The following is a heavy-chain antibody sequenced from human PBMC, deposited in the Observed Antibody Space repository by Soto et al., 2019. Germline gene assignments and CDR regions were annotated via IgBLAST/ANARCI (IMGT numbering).Heavy chain of an antibody. J-gene: IGHJ4*02. Sequence: PGGSLRLSCAASGFTFSSYGMHWVRQAPGKGLEWVAVISYDGSNKYYADSVKGRFTISRDNSKNTLYLQMNSLRAEDTAVYYCGSVFEIWGQGAPVTVSS. CDR1: GFTFSSYG. CDR3: GSVFEI. D-gene: IGHD3-9*01. CDR2: ISYDGSNK. V-gene: IGHV3-30*03.